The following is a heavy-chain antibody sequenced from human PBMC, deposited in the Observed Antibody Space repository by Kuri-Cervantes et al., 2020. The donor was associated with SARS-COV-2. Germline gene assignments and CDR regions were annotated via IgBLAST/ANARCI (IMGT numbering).Heavy chain of an antibody. V-gene: IGHV1-18*01. CDR2: ISAYNGNT. CDR3: ARESSDGSYYVSSGLNYYYYYMDV. J-gene: IGHJ6*03. Sequence: ASVKVSCKASGYTFTSYGISWVRQAPGQGLEWMGWISAYNGNTNYAQKLQGRVTMTTDTSTSTAYMELRSLRSGDTAVYYCARESSDGSYYVSSGLNYYYYYMDVWGKGTTVTVSS. D-gene: IGHD1-26*01. CDR1: GYTFTSYG.